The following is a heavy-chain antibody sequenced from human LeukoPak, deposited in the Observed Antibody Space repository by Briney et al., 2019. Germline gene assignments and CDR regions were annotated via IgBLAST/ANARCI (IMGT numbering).Heavy chain of an antibody. CDR1: GGSISSGDYY. V-gene: IGHV4-30-4*01. CDR2: IYYSGST. Sequence: SQTLSLTCTVSGGSISSGDYYWSWIRQPPGKGLGWIGYIYYSGSTYYNPSLKSRVTISVDTSKNQFSLKLSSVTAADTAVYYCARDRWKGPSYFDYWGQGTLVTVSS. J-gene: IGHJ4*02. D-gene: IGHD1-1*01. CDR3: ARDRWKGPSYFDY.